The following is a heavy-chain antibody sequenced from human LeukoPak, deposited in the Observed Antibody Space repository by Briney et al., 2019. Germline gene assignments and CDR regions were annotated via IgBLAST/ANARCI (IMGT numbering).Heavy chain of an antibody. V-gene: IGHV3-48*03. CDR3: ATYSSSSV. CDR2: ISGCGSTI. CDR1: GFTFSSSA. D-gene: IGHD6-6*01. J-gene: IGHJ4*02. Sequence: GGSLRLSCAASGFTFSSSAMSWVRQAPGKGLEWVSYISGCGSTIYYADSVKGRFTISRDNAKSSLYLQMNSLRAEDTAVYYCATYSSSSVWGQGTLVTVSS.